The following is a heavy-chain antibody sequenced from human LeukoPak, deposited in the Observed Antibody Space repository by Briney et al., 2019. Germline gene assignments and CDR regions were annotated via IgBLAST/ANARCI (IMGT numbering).Heavy chain of an antibody. D-gene: IGHD4-23*01. J-gene: IGHJ4*02. Sequence: GESLKISCQAFGYKFSGNWIGWVRQMPGKGLEWMGIIYPADSDNYYSPSFQGQVTISVDKSINTAYLQWTSLKASDSAMYYCARVHGGNCVDYWGQGTLVTVSS. V-gene: IGHV5-51*01. CDR3: ARVHGGNCVDY. CDR1: GYKFSGNW. CDR2: IYPADSDN.